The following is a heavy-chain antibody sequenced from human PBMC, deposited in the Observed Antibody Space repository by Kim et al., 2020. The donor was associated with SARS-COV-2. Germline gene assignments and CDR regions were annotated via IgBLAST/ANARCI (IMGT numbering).Heavy chain of an antibody. CDR2: ISSSSSYT. V-gene: IGHV3-11*03. CDR1: GFTFSDYD. D-gene: IGHD3-10*01. Sequence: GGSLRLSCAASGFTFSDYDMSWIRQAPGKGLEWVSYISSSSSYTYYADSVKGRFTISRDNSKNTLYLQMNSLRAEDTAVYYCYGQIQGRYYYFYYWMHV. J-gene: IGHJ6*01. CDR3: YGQIQGRYYYFYYWMHV.